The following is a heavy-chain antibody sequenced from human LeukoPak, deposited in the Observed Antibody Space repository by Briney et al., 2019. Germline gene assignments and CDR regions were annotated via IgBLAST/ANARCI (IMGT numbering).Heavy chain of an antibody. CDR1: GFTFSSYS. D-gene: IGHD6-13*01. V-gene: IGHV3-21*01. J-gene: IGHJ4*02. Sequence: GGSLRLSCAASGFTFSSYSMNWVRQAPGKGLEWVSSISSSSSYIYYADSVKGRFTISRDNAKNSLYLQMNSLRAEDMAVYYCARSSWQQLVYYWGQGTLVTVSS. CDR3: ARSSWQQLVYY. CDR2: ISSSSSYI.